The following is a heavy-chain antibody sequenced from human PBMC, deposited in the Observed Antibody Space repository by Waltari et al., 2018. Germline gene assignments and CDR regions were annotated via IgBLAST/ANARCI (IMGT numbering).Heavy chain of an antibody. V-gene: IGHV4-31*03. CDR3: ARSGPSELGRGLVDAFDI. CDR2: IYYSGST. J-gene: IGHJ3*02. D-gene: IGHD7-27*01. CDR1: GGSISSGGYY. Sequence: QVQLQESGPGLVKPSQTLSLTCTVSGGSISSGGYYWSWIRQHPGKGLEWIGYIYYSGSTYYHPSLKSRVTISVDTSKNQFSLKLSSVTAADTAVYYCARSGPSELGRGLVDAFDIWGQGTMVTVSS.